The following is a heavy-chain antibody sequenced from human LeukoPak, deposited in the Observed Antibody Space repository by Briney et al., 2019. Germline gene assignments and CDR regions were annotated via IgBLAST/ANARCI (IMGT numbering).Heavy chain of an antibody. V-gene: IGHV4-59*08. CDR1: VGSLSSYY. CDR3: ARGYCSGGSCYINWFDP. CDR2: IYYSGST. D-gene: IGHD2-15*01. J-gene: IGHJ5*02. Sequence: SETLSLTRTVSVGSLSSYYWSWVRQPPGKGLEWIGYIYYSGSTNYNPSLKSRVTISVDTSKNQFSLKLSSVTAADTAVYYCARGYCSGGSCYINWFDPWGQGTLVTVSS.